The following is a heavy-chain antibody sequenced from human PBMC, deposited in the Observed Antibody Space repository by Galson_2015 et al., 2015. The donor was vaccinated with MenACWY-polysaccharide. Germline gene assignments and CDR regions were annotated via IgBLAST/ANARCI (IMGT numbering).Heavy chain of an antibody. CDR3: AAGTGRDGYSFAF. V-gene: IGHV3-30*12. CDR1: GFTFRNYG. D-gene: IGHD5-24*01. CDR2: IYYDGSNK. J-gene: IGHJ4*02. Sequence: SLRLSCAASGFTFRNYGMHWVRQAPGKGLEWVTVIYYDGSNKYYIDSVRGRFTISRDNSRNTLYLQMNSLRAEDTAVYYCAAGTGRDGYSFAFWGRGTLVTVSS.